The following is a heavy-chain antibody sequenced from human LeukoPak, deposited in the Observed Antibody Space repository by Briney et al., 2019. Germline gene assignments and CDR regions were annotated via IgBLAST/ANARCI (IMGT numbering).Heavy chain of an antibody. D-gene: IGHD4-11*01. J-gene: IGHJ5*02. CDR1: GGSISTYY. V-gene: IGHV4-59*08. CDR2: IYYTGGT. CDR3: ARRVAVGNYFDP. Sequence: NTSETLSLTCTFSGGSISTYYWSWIRQPPGKGLEWIGYIYYTGGTNYNPSPKTRVTISLNTSKNQFSLRLRSVTAADTAVYYCARRVAVGNYFDPWGQGTQVTVSS.